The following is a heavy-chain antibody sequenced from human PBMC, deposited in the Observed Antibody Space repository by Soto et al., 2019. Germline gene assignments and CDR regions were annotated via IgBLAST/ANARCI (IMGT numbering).Heavy chain of an antibody. CDR1: GFTFSSYA. CDR3: ARDRDCGGDCQGYFDY. Sequence: PGGSLRLSCAASGFTFSSYAMHWVRQAPGKGLEWVAVISYDGSNKYYADSVKGRFTISRDNSKNTLYLQMNSLRAEDTAVYYCARDRDCGGDCQGYFDYWGQGTLVTVSS. CDR2: ISYDGSNK. J-gene: IGHJ4*02. D-gene: IGHD2-21*02. V-gene: IGHV3-30-3*01.